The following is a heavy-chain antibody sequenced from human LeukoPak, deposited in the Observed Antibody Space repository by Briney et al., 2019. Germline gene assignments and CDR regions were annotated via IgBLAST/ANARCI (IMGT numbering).Heavy chain of an antibody. D-gene: IGHD3-9*01. Sequence: ASVKVSCKASGYTFTSYGISWVRQAPGQGLEWMGWISAYNGNTNYAQKLQGRVTMTTDTSTSTAYMELRSLRSDDTAVYYCARDEKRRYDILTGYPSDYWGQGTLVTVSS. V-gene: IGHV1-18*01. CDR2: ISAYNGNT. CDR1: GYTFTSYG. J-gene: IGHJ4*02. CDR3: ARDEKRRYDILTGYPSDY.